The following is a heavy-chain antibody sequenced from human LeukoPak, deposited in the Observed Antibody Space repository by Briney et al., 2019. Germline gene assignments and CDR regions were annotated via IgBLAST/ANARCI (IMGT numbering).Heavy chain of an antibody. V-gene: IGHV3-21*01. Sequence: GGSLRLSCAASGFTFSDYSMNWVRQAPGKGREGVSSIRDDSNYIYYADSVKVRFTISRDNAKNSLYLQMNSLSAEDTAVYYCANHLACGSTSCPSFDHWAQEPLVPVSS. D-gene: IGHD2-2*01. J-gene: IGHJ4*02. CDR1: GFTFSDYS. CDR2: IRDDSNYI. CDR3: ANHLACGSTSCPSFDH.